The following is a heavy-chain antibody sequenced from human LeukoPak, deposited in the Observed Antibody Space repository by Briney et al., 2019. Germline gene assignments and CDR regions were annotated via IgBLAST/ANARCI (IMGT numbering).Heavy chain of an antibody. J-gene: IGHJ4*02. Sequence: PGRSLRLSCAASGFTFDDYAMHWVRHAPGKGLEWVSGISWKGGSIGYEDSVKGRFTISRDNAKSPLYLQRNSLRAEDTALYYCAKATLSVDTAMVGFDYWGQGTLVTVSS. V-gene: IGHV3-9*01. D-gene: IGHD5-18*01. CDR3: AKATLSVDTAMVGFDY. CDR1: GFTFDDYA. CDR2: ISWKGGSI.